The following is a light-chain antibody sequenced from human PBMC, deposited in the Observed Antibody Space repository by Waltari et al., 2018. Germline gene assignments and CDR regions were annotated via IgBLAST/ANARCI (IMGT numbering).Light chain of an antibody. CDR3: SSHTSSVPHV. V-gene: IGLV2-14*01. CDR2: EVY. J-gene: IGLJ1*01. CDR1: SNDVGGYGY. Sequence: QSALTQPASVSGSPGQSITISCTGTSNDVGGYGYVSWYQQYPGKAPKLILYEVYYRHSGIPPIFSGSKSGNTASLTISGLQAEDDADYYSSSHTSSVPHVFGTGTRVTVV.